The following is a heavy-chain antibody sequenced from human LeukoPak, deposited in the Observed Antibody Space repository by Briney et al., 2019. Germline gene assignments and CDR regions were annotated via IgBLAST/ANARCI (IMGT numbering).Heavy chain of an antibody. D-gene: IGHD3-22*01. J-gene: IGHJ4*02. CDR2: IIPIFGTA. CDR3: AVAYDSSGYYYLGIDY. V-gene: IGHV1-69*13. CDR1: GGTFSSYA. Sequence: SVKVSRKASGGTFSSYAISWVRQAPGQGLEWMGGIIPIFGTANYAQKFQGRVTITADESTSTAYMELSSLRSEDTAVYYCAVAYDSSGYYYLGIDYWGQGTLVTVSS.